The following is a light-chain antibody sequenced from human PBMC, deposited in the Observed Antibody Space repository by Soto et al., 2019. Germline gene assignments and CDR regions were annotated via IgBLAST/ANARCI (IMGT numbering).Light chain of an antibody. J-gene: IGLJ2*01. CDR3: SSHSSSSTLVV. CDR1: SSDVGGYNY. V-gene: IGLV2-14*03. Sequence: QSALSQPASMSGSPGQWITISCTGTSSDVGGYNYVSWYRQYPGKAPKLIIYDVNNRPSEVSNRFSGSKSGNTASLTISGLQAEDEADYYCSSHSSSSTLVVFGGGTKLTVL. CDR2: DVN.